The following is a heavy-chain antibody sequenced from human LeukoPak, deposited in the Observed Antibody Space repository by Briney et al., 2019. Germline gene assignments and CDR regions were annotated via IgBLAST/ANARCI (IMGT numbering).Heavy chain of an antibody. CDR3: AKASRNQLQHYYYSGMDV. CDR1: GFTFSSYA. CDR2: ISGSGGST. J-gene: IGHJ6*02. V-gene: IGHV3-23*01. D-gene: IGHD2-2*01. Sequence: GGSLRLSCAASGFTFSSYAMSWVRQAPGKGLEWVSAISGSGGSTYYADSVKGRFTISRDNSKNTLYLQMNSLRAEDTAVYYCAKASRNQLQHYYYSGMDVWGQGTTVTVSS.